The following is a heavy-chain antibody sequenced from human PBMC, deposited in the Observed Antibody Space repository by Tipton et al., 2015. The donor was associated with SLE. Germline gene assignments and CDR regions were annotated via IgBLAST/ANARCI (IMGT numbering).Heavy chain of an antibody. J-gene: IGHJ6*02. V-gene: IGHV4-59*08. Sequence: GLVKPSETLSLTCTVSGASIRSYCWSWIRQPPGKGLEWIGYVYYSGSTNYNPSLKSRVTISDDTSKNHFSLELTSVTAADTAVYYCARQRLRLLSPLDAWGQGTTVTVS. D-gene: IGHD3-10*01. CDR2: VYYSGST. CDR1: GASIRSYC. CDR3: ARQRLRLLSPLDA.